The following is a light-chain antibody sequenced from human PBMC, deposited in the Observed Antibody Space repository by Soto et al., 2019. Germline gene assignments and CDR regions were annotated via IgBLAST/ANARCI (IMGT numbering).Light chain of an antibody. J-gene: IGKJ1*01. CDR2: MIS. Sequence: DVVMNQSTLSLPVTLGQPASISCKSTQGLVYSDGNIYLNWFHQRPGQSPRRLIYMISKRDSGVPDRFSGSGSGTDFTLTISRVEAEDVGVYYCMQGTHWPWTFGQGTKVEMK. V-gene: IGKV2-30*01. CDR3: MQGTHWPWT. CDR1: QGLVYSDGNIY.